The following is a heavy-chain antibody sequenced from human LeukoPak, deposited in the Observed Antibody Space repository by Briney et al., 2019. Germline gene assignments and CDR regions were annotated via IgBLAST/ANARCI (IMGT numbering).Heavy chain of an antibody. V-gene: IGHV3-21*04. CDR3: ATGDSSGWYSEFDY. CDR2: ISSSSSYI. Sequence: GGSVRLSCAASGFTFSSYSMNWVRQAPGKGLEWVSSISSSSSYIYYADSVKGRFTISRDNAKNSLYLQMNSLRAEDTALYYCATGDSSGWYSEFDYWGQGTLVTVSS. CDR1: GFTFSSYS. D-gene: IGHD6-19*01. J-gene: IGHJ4*02.